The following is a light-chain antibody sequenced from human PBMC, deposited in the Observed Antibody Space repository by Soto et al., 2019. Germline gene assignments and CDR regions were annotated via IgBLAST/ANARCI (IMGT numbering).Light chain of an antibody. CDR1: SSNIGTNA. V-gene: IGLV1-44*01. CDR3: AAWDDSLNGYV. Sequence: QSVLTQPPSASGTPGQRVTISCSGGSSNIGTNAVNWYQQLPGTAPKLLIYNNNQRPSGVPDRFSSSKSGTSASLAISGLQSEDEADYYCAAWDDSLNGYVFGPGTKFTV. CDR2: NNN. J-gene: IGLJ1*01.